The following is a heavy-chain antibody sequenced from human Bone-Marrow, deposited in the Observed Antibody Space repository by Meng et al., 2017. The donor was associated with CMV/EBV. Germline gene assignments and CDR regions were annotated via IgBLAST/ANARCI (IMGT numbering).Heavy chain of an antibody. D-gene: IGHD6-25*01. CDR3: TRDTGTAAAPDY. J-gene: IGHJ4*02. CDR1: GGSFSGYY. Sequence: GSLRLSCAVYGGSFSGYYWSWIRQPPGKGLEWIGEINHSGSTNYNPSLKSRVTISVDTSKNQFSLNLSSVTAADTAVYYCTRDTGTAAAPDYWGPGTLVTVSS. CDR2: INHSGST. V-gene: IGHV4-34*01.